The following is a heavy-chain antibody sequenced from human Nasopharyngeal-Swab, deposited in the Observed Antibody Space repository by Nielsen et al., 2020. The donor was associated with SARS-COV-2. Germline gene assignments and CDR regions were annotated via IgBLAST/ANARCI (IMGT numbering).Heavy chain of an antibody. D-gene: IGHD2-21*01. V-gene: IGHV3-11*04. Sequence: GESLKISCTASGFTFSDYFMSWIRQAPGKGLEWVTYISRSSSNIYYADSVKGRFTISRDNAKNSLYLQMDSLRDEDTAVYYCVRRPLGQQVISLRFFDLWGRGTLVTVSS. CDR3: VRRPLGQQVISLRFFDL. CDR1: GFTFSDYF. CDR2: ISRSSSNI. J-gene: IGHJ2*01.